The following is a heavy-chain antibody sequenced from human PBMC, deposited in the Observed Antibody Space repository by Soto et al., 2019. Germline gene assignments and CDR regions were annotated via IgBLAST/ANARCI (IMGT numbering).Heavy chain of an antibody. V-gene: IGHV4-34*01. CDR2: INHSGST. D-gene: IGHD2-2*01. CDR1: GGSFSGYY. Sequence: PSETLSLTCAVYGGSFSGYYWSWIRQPPGKGLEWIGEINHSGSTNYNPSLKSRVTISVDTSKNQFSLKLSSVTAADTAVYYCARCRGSYCSSTSCFRFDPWGQGTLVTAPQ. CDR3: ARCRGSYCSSTSCFRFDP. J-gene: IGHJ5*02.